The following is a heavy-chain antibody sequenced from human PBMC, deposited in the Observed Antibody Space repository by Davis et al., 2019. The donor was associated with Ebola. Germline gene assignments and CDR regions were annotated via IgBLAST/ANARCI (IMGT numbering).Heavy chain of an antibody. J-gene: IGHJ4*02. CDR1: GGSFSSYT. Sequence: AASVKVSCKASGGSFSSYTVSWVRQAPGQGLDWMGRIIPTLGLAHYAQRFQGRVTITADKSTSTVYMELSSLRSEDTAVYYCATEQHGVTSRGFGYWGQGTLVTVSS. CDR2: IIPTLGLA. CDR3: ATEQHGVTSRGFGY. V-gene: IGHV1-69*04. D-gene: IGHD1-1*01.